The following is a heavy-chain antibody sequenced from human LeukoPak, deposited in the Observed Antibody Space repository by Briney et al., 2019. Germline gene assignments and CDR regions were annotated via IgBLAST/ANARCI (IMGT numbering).Heavy chain of an antibody. CDR3: ARDRGGYCSGGSCYQFDY. Sequence: ASVKVSCKASGHTFTSYGISWVRQARAQGREWMGWISAYNGNTNYAQKLQGRVTMTTDTSTSTAYMELRSLRSDDTAVYYCARDRGGYCSGGSCYQFDYWGQGTLVTVSS. D-gene: IGHD2-15*01. J-gene: IGHJ4*02. V-gene: IGHV1-18*01. CDR1: GHTFTSYG. CDR2: ISAYNGNT.